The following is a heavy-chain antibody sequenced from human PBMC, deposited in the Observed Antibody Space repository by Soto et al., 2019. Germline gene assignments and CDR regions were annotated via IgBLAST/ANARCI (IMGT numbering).Heavy chain of an antibody. Sequence: SETLSRTCTVSGGSISSYYWSWIRQPPGKGLEWIGYIYYSGSTNYNPSLKSRVTISVDTSKNQFSLKLSSVTAADTAVYYCARRNFIAGATYGLGAYHYYGMDVWGQGTTVTVSS. D-gene: IGHD1-26*01. J-gene: IGHJ6*02. CDR3: ARRNFIAGATYGLGAYHYYGMDV. CDR1: GGSISSYY. CDR2: IYYSGST. V-gene: IGHV4-59*01.